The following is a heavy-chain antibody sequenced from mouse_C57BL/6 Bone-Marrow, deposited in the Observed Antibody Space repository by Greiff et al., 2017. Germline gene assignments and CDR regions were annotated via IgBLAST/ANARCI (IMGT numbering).Heavy chain of an antibody. J-gene: IGHJ3*01. D-gene: IGHD2-4*01. CDR3: ARRRHYDEEFAY. CDR2: IDPSDSYT. CDR1: GYTFTSYW. Sequence: QVQLQQSGAELVRPGTSVKLSCKASGYTFTSYWMHWVKQRPGQGLEWIGVIDPSDSYTNYNQKFKGKATLTVDTSSSTAYMQLSSLTSEDSAVYYCARRRHYDEEFAYWGQGTLVTVSA. V-gene: IGHV1-59*01.